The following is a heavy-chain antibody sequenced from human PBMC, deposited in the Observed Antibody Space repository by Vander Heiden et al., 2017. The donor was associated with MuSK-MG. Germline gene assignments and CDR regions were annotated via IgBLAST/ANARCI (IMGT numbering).Heavy chain of an antibody. J-gene: IGHJ5*02. V-gene: IGHV1-69*01. Sequence: QVQLVQSGAEVKKPGSSVKVSCRASGGTFSSYAISWVRKAPGQGLEWMGVIIPIFRTANYAHKFQGSVTITADESTSTAYMELSSLRSHDTAVYYCARGPSGYGLNGGVGYWFDPWGQGTLGTVSS. CDR1: GGTFSSYA. CDR2: IIPIFRTA. D-gene: IGHD5-12*01. CDR3: ARGPSGYGLNGGVGYWFDP.